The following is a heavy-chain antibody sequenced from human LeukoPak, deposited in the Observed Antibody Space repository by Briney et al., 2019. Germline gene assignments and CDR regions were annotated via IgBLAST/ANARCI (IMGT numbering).Heavy chain of an antibody. D-gene: IGHD3-22*01. Sequence: PGGSLRLSCAASGFTFSAYRMNWVRQPPGKGLEWIGEINHSGSTNYNPSLKSRVTISVDTSKNQFSLKLSSVTAADTAVYYCARVYYYDSSGYLRAYYYYYMDVWGKGTTVTVSS. V-gene: IGHV4-34*01. CDR3: ARVYYYDSSGYLRAYYYYYMDV. CDR2: INHSGST. CDR1: GFTFSAYR. J-gene: IGHJ6*03.